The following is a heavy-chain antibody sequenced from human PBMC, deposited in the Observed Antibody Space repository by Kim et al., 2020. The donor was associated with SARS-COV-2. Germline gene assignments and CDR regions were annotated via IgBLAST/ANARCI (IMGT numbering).Heavy chain of an antibody. CDR1: GGTFSSYA. CDR2: IIPIFGTA. Sequence: SVKVSCKASGGTFSSYAISWVRQAPGQGLEWMGGIIPIFGTANYAQKFQGRVTITADESTSTAYMELSSLRSEDTAVYYCARGLPITIFGVVIPRGGMDVWGQGTTVTVSS. CDR3: ARGLPITIFGVVIPRGGMDV. J-gene: IGHJ6*02. V-gene: IGHV1-69*13. D-gene: IGHD3-3*01.